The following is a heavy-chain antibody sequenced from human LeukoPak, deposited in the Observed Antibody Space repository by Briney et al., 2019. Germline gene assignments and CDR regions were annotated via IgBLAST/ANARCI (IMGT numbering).Heavy chain of an antibody. V-gene: IGHV1-18*01. Sequence: GASVKLSCTASGSTFSSYGFSWVRQAPGQGLEWMGWMRAYDGDTNYAQTFQGRVRMTTDTAKSTAYMELRSLTSADTAVYFCARDVFAGVGPTFYYWGQGTLVTVSS. J-gene: IGHJ4*02. D-gene: IGHD1-26*01. CDR2: MRAYDGDT. CDR1: GSTFSSYG. CDR3: ARDVFAGVGPTFYY.